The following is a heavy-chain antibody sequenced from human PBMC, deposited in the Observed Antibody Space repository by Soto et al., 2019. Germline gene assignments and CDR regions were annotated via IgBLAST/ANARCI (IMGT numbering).Heavy chain of an antibody. CDR1: GFTLSTYD. D-gene: IGHD3-10*01. CDR3: AKSGYDYYGSGSHYFFDY. V-gene: IGHV3-13*01. Sequence: GGSLRLSCAASGFTLSTYDMHWVRQATGKGLEWVAALSYAGDTYYPGSVKGRFTISRESAKNSLYLQMNSLTAEDTAVYYCAKSGYDYYGSGSHYFFDYWGQGSLVIVSS. CDR2: LSYAGDT. J-gene: IGHJ4*02.